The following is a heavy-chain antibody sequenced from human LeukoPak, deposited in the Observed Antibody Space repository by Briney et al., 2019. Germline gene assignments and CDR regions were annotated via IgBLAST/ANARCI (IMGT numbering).Heavy chain of an antibody. J-gene: IGHJ4*02. Sequence: GASVKVSCKASGYTFTGYYMHWVRQAPGQGLEWMGWINPNSGGTNYAQKFQGRVTMTRDTSISTAYMELSRLRSDDTAVYYCARGALGRLPYFDWLLLSNFDYWGQGTLVTVSS. CDR3: ARGALGRLPYFDWLLLSNFDY. D-gene: IGHD3-9*01. CDR1: GYTFTGYY. V-gene: IGHV1-2*02. CDR2: INPNSGGT.